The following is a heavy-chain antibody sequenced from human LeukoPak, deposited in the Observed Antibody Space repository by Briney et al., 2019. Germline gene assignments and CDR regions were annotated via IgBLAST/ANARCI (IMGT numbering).Heavy chain of an antibody. V-gene: IGHV4-39*01. D-gene: IGHD2-15*01. CDR3: ATHPSLSYCSGSGASCWFDP. Sequence: SETLSLTCSVSGGSISSSSYYWGWIRQPPGKGLEWIGSIYYSGSTYYNPSLKSRVTISVDTSRNQFSLKLSSVTAADTAVYYCATHPSLSYCSGSGASCWFDPWGQGTLVTVSS. J-gene: IGHJ5*02. CDR2: IYYSGST. CDR1: GGSISSSSYY.